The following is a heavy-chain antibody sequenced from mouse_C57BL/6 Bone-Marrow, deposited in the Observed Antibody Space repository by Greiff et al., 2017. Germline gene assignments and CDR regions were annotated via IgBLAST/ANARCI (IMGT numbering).Heavy chain of an antibody. D-gene: IGHD2-4*01. J-gene: IGHJ2*01. V-gene: IGHV1-62-2*01. CDR1: GYTFTEYT. CDR2: FYPGSGSI. CDR3: ARHEWNDSFDY. Sequence: VKVVESGAELVKPGASVKLSCKASGYTFTEYTIHWVKQRSGQGLEWIGWFYPGSGSITYNEKFNDKATLTADKSSSTVYMELSRLTSEDSAVYCCARHEWNDSFDYWGQGTTLTVSS.